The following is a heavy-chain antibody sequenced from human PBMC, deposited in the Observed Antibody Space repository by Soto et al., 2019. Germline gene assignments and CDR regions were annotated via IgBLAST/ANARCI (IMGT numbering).Heavy chain of an antibody. CDR3: ARGVVYAVDR. V-gene: IGHV1-18*04. D-gene: IGHD4-17*01. CDR2: IRTNNGNT. Sequence: QLVQSGGELRKPGASVKVSCKTSGYTFTRNSISWVRQAPGQGLEWMGWIRTNNGNTEFAQKFQGRVTLTTDTSTSTAYMELTSLRSDETAIYYCARGVVYAVDRWGQGTLVTVSS. CDR1: GYTFTRNS. J-gene: IGHJ5*02.